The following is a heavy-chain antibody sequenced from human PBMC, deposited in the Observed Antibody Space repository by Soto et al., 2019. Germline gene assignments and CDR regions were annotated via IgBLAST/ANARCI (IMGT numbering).Heavy chain of an antibody. CDR2: VIPVFNTS. Sequence: VASAKVSCKASGGAFGRYSVSWVRQAPGQGLEWIGGVIPVFNTSNYSLKFQGRVAIFADLSTSTVFMELRSLRSEDTALYYCARGDEMTAVTIFEYWGQGTLVTVSP. CDR1: GGAFGRYS. V-gene: IGHV1-69*13. D-gene: IGHD4-17*01. J-gene: IGHJ4*02. CDR3: ARGDEMTAVTIFEY.